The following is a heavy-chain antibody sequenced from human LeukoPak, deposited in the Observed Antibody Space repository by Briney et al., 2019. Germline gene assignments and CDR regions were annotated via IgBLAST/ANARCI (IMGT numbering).Heavy chain of an antibody. Sequence: GGSLRLSCAASGFTFSSYGMHWVRQAPGKGLEWVAVISYDGSNKYYADSVKGRFTISRNNSKNTLYLQMNCLRAEDTAVYYCAKAYDFWSGYDYWGQGTLVTVSS. CDR1: GFTFSSYG. CDR3: AKAYDFWSGYDY. J-gene: IGHJ4*02. V-gene: IGHV3-30*18. D-gene: IGHD3-3*01. CDR2: ISYDGSNK.